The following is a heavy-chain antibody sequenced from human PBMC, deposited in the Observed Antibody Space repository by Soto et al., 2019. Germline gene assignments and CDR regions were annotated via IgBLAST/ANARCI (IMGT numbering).Heavy chain of an antibody. Sequence: QVQLQQWGAGLLKPSETLSLTCAVYGGSFSGYYWSWIRQPPGKGLEWIGEINHSGSTNYNPSLKSRVTIAVDTHKNQFSLKLSSVTAADTAVYYCARAEGSSSWYRGGNWFDPWGQGTLVTVSS. V-gene: IGHV4-34*01. CDR3: ARAEGSSSWYRGGNWFDP. D-gene: IGHD6-13*01. J-gene: IGHJ5*02. CDR2: INHSGST. CDR1: GGSFSGYY.